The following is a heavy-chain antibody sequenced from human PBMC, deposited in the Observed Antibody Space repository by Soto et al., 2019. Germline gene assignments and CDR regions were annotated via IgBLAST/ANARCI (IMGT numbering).Heavy chain of an antibody. D-gene: IGHD2-21*02. Sequence: QVQLQESGPGLVKPSQTLSLTCTVSGGSISSGDYYWSWIRQPPGKGLEWIGYIYYSGSTYYNPFITSRVTISVDTSKNQFSLKLSSVTAADTAVYYCATVRGGDCPPCTVGAFDIWGQGTMVTVSS. V-gene: IGHV4-30-4*01. CDR1: GGSISSGDYY. J-gene: IGHJ3*02. CDR3: ATVRGGDCPPCTVGAFDI. CDR2: IYYSGST.